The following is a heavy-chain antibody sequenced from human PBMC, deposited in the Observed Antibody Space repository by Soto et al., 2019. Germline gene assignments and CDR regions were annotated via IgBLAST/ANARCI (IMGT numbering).Heavy chain of an antibody. CDR1: GFLFNTFG. Sequence: QVQLVESGGGLAQPGKSLRLSCSASGFLFNTFGMHWVRQAPGKGLEWVTMISYEESDTNYADSVKGRFTVSRDNSENTLYLDMKSLRAEDTAVYFCAMESLLLGWGAFDVWGQGTMVMVSS. J-gene: IGHJ3*01. V-gene: IGHV3-30*03. CDR2: ISYEESDT. D-gene: IGHD3-3*01. CDR3: AMESLLLGWGAFDV.